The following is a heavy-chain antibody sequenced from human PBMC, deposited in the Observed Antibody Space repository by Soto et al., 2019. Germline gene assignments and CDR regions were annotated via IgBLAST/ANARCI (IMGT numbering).Heavy chain of an antibody. D-gene: IGHD2-21*02. CDR1: GGSSTNTNYH. J-gene: IGHJ4*01. Sequence: LETLSVTCSVSGGSSTNTNYHWGWIRQAPGKWLEGIGTLYFLWATYYNPALQSRFTISADTSKNQISLHLRSVTAADKAVYYCFGVLAATLDYWGQGTRVTVSS. CDR2: LYFLWAT. V-gene: IGHV4-39*01. CDR3: FGVLAATLDY.